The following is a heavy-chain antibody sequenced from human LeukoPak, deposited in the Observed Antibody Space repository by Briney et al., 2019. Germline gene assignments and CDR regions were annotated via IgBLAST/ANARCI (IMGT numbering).Heavy chain of an antibody. V-gene: IGHV3-15*01. CDR3: VTRVKSTGDY. CDR2: IKTKTDGGTT. J-gene: IGHJ4*02. Sequence: TGGSLRLSCATSGXTFSNAWMSWVRQAPGKGLEWIGRIKTKTDGGTTEYAAPVKGRFTISRDDSKNTVYLQMNSLKTEDTALYYCVTRVKSTGDYWGQGTLVTVSS. D-gene: IGHD1-1*01. CDR1: GXTFSNAW.